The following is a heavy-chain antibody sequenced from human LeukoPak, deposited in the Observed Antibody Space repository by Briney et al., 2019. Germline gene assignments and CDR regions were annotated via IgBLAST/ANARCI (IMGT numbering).Heavy chain of an antibody. V-gene: IGHV3-11*01. CDR2: IYVRGDSI. CDR1: GFIFSDYY. Sequence: GGSLRLSCAASGFIFSDYYMTWIRQAPGKGLEWVAHIYVRGDSILYADSVKGRFTISRDSAKNSLYLQMSSLRAEDTAVYYCAREDNVWNLIYNYYMDVWGKGTTVTVSS. CDR3: AREDNVWNLIYNYYMDV. J-gene: IGHJ6*03. D-gene: IGHD1-1*01.